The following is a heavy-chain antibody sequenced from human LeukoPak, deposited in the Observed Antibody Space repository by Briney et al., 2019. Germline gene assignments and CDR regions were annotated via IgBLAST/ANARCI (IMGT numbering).Heavy chain of an antibody. CDR2: ISSSSSYI. CDR3: ARGGEMATINNY. D-gene: IGHD5-24*01. Sequence: GGSLRLSCAASGFTFSSYSMNWVRQAPGKGLEWVSSISSSSSYIYYADSVKGRFTISRDNAKNSLYLQMNSLRAEDTAVYYCARGGEMATINNYWGQGTLVIVSS. V-gene: IGHV3-21*01. J-gene: IGHJ4*02. CDR1: GFTFSSYS.